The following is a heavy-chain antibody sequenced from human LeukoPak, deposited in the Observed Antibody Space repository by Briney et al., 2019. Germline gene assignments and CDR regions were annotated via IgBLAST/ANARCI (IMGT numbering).Heavy chain of an antibody. CDR2: IKSKTDGGTT. V-gene: IGHV3-15*01. D-gene: IGHD1-26*01. J-gene: IGHJ4*02. Sequence: GGSLRLSCAASGFTFSNAWMSWVRQAPGKGLEWVGRIKSKTDGGTTDYAAPVKGRFTISRDDAKNTLYLQMNSLKTEDTAVYYCTTDRGVLLLGVGDYWCQGTLLTVAS. CDR3: TTDRGVLLLGVGDY. CDR1: GFTFSNAW.